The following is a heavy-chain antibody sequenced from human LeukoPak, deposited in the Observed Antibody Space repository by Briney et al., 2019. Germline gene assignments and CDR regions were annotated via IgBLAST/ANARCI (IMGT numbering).Heavy chain of an antibody. Sequence: PGGSLRLSCAASGFTFSSYSMNWVRQAPGKGLEWVSSISSSSSCIYYADSVKGRFTISRDNAKNSLYLQMNSLGAEDTAVYYCARDGGVGPTVTFDYWGQGTLVTVSS. J-gene: IGHJ4*02. CDR1: GFTFSSYS. CDR3: ARDGGVGPTVTFDY. V-gene: IGHV3-21*01. CDR2: ISSSSSCI. D-gene: IGHD4-17*01.